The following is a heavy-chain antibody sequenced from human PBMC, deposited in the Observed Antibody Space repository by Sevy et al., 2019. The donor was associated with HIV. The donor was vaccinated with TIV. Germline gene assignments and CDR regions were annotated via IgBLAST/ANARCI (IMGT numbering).Heavy chain of an antibody. Sequence: GGSLRLSCAASGFTFSTYWMSWVRQAPGRGLEWVANINQDGSQKNYVYSVKGRLTITRDNAKSSLFLQMSSLRAEDTAVYYCARDSSPPSYDAFDMWGQGTMVTVSS. D-gene: IGHD6-13*01. J-gene: IGHJ3*02. V-gene: IGHV3-7*01. CDR1: GFTFSTYW. CDR3: ARDSSPPSYDAFDM. CDR2: INQDGSQK.